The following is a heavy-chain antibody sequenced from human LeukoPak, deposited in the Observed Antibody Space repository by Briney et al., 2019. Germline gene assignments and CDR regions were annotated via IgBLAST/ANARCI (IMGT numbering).Heavy chain of an antibody. D-gene: IGHD5-24*01. CDR3: ARSYICRDGYLYFYS. CDR2: VYTYGTT. J-gene: IGHJ4*02. V-gene: IGHV4-4*07. Sequence: SETLSLTCTLPVVSINAYPWKWMRQPAGRGLEYIGRVYTYGTTTYSPALKTRVTMSADTSQNQFSLNLHSVTAADTAVYYCARSYICRDGYLYFYSLGRGLLVTVSS. CDR1: VVSINAYP.